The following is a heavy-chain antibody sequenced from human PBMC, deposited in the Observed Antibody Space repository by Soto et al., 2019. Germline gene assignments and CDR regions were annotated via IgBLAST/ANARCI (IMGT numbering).Heavy chain of an antibody. Sequence: SETLSLTCIVSGGSIRSYYWSWIRQPPGKGLEWIGYIYYSGSTNYNPSLKSRVTISVDTSKNQFSLRLTSVTAADTAVYYCARSVDPWGQGTLVTVSS. J-gene: IGHJ5*02. CDR3: ARSVDP. CDR2: IYYSGST. V-gene: IGHV4-59*12. CDR1: GGSIRSYY.